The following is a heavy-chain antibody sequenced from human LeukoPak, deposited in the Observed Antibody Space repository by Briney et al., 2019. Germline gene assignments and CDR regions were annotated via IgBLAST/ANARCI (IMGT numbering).Heavy chain of an antibody. D-gene: IGHD4-23*01. CDR3: VKDFCRGGNCPFPFFDS. CDR2: TVAGYSET. CDR1: GFTISGHA. Sequence: GGSLRLSCVASGFTISGHAMSWVRQAPAKGLEWVSITVAGYSETHYADSVRGRFTISRDDSSNTLSLEMNSLRADDTGTYYCVKDFCRGGNCPFPFFDSWGQGTVVTVSS. V-gene: IGHV3-23*01. J-gene: IGHJ4*02.